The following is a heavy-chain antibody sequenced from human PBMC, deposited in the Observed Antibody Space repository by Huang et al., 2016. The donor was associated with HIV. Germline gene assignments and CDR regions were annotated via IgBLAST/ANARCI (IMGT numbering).Heavy chain of an antibody. CDR1: GGSIRSSVYH. Sequence: QLLLQESGPGLVKPSEALALTCAVSGGSIRSSVYHWGWIRQPPGKGLEWIGSIYYKGSNNDSPPLKSRVTIAVDTSKNLFFLNLTSMTAADTAVYYCARHRDGPVAYYSGWGSHLNYMDVWGRGRTVVVSS. CDR2: IYYKGSN. V-gene: IGHV4-39*01. D-gene: IGHD3-10*01. J-gene: IGHJ6*03. CDR3: ARHRDGPVAYYSGWGSHLNYMDV.